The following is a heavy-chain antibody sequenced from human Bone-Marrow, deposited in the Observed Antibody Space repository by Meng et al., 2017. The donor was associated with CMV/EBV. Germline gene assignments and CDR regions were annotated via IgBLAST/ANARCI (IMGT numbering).Heavy chain of an antibody. CDR3: ARVSARDYDFWSGYFDY. D-gene: IGHD3-3*01. J-gene: IGHJ4*02. Sequence: SVKVSCKASGGTFSSYAISWVRQAPGQGLEWMGGIIPILGIANYAQKFQGRVTITADKSTSTAYMELSGLRSEDTAVYYCARVSARDYDFWSGYFDYWGQGTLVTVSS. V-gene: IGHV1-69*10. CDR1: GGTFSSYA. CDR2: IIPILGIA.